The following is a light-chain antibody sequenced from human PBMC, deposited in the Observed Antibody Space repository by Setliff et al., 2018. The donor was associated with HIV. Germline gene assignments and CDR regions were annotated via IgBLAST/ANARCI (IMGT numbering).Light chain of an antibody. V-gene: IGLV2-14*03. Sequence: QSALAQPASVSGSLGQSITVPCTGTSSDIGAFDFVSWYRQHPGKAPELMIYDVTNRPSGVSHRFSGSKSGNTASLTISGLQAEDEADYYCASYANSDVFIFGSGTKGTVL. CDR2: DVT. J-gene: IGLJ1*01. CDR1: SSDIGAFDF. CDR3: ASYANSDVFI.